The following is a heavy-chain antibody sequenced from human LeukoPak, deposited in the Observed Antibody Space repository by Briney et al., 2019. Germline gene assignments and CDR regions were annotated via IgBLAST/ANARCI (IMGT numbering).Heavy chain of an antibody. CDR3: ANYDSSGYYLDY. CDR1: GFTFSSYS. D-gene: IGHD3-22*01. J-gene: IGHJ4*02. V-gene: IGHV3-48*01. CDR2: ISSSSSSTI. Sequence: GGSLRLSCAASGFTFSSYSMNWVRQAPGKGLEWVSYISSSSSSTIYYADSVKGRFTISRDNAKNSLYLQMNSLRAEDTAVYYCANYDSSGYYLDYWGQGTLVTVSS.